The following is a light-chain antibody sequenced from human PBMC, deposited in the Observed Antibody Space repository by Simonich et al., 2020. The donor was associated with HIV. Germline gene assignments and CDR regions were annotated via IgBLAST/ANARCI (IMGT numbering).Light chain of an antibody. Sequence: QSALTQPPSASGSPGQSVTISCTGTSSDVGGTNYVSWYQQHPGKAPKLMIYDVSKRPSGVSNRFSGSKSGNTASLTISGLQAEDEADYYCSSYTSSSTLVFGGGTKLTVL. V-gene: IGLV2-14*01. CDR2: DVS. CDR3: SSYTSSSTLV. J-gene: IGLJ2*01. CDR1: SSDVGGTNY.